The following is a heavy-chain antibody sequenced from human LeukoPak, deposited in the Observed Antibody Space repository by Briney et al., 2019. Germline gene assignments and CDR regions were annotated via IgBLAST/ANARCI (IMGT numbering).Heavy chain of an antibody. Sequence: PGRSLRLSCAASGFTFSSYAMHWVRQAPGKGLEWVAVISYDGSNKYYADSVKGRFTISRDNSKNTLYLQMDSLRAEDTAVYYCARDGGDYGSGGGLDYWGQGTLVTVSS. CDR3: ARDGGDYGSGGGLDY. CDR2: ISYDGSNK. D-gene: IGHD3-10*01. V-gene: IGHV3-30-3*01. J-gene: IGHJ4*02. CDR1: GFTFSSYA.